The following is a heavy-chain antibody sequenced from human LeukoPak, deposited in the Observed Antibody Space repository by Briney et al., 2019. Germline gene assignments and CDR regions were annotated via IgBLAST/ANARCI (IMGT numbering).Heavy chain of an antibody. CDR3: AKLATSDTGETY. CDR1: GYTFTSYY. V-gene: IGHV1-46*01. Sequence: ASVKVSCKASGYTFTSYYMHWVRQAPGQGLEWMGVINPSGDSTTYAQNFQGRVTMTRDTSTSTVYMELRSLRSEDTAIYYCAKLATSDTGETYWGQGTLVTVSS. CDR2: INPSGDST. D-gene: IGHD3-16*01. J-gene: IGHJ4*02.